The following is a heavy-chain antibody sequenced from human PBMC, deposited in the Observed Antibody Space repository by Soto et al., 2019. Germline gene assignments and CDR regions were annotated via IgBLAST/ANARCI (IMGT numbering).Heavy chain of an antibody. CDR1: GFTFSSHA. CDR3: ARDARNADYDY. CDR2: IHGTRSII. D-gene: IGHD3-16*01. J-gene: IGHJ4*02. Sequence: EVQLVESGGGVVQPGGSLKLSCAVSGFTFSSHAMNWVRQAPGKGLEWVAYIHGTRSIIYYADSVKGRFTISRDNAKNSLYLQMDSLTDEDTALYYCARDARNADYDYWGQGTLVTVSS. V-gene: IGHV3-48*02.